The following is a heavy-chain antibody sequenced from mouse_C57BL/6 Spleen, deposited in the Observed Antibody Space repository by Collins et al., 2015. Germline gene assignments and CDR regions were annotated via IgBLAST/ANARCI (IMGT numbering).Heavy chain of an antibody. J-gene: IGHJ4*01. V-gene: IGHV1-53*01. CDR1: GYTFASYW. CDR3: ARPNYYAMDN. CDR2: INPSNGGT. D-gene: IGHD4-1*01. Sequence: QVQLQQPGTELVKPGASVKLSCKASGYTFASYWMHWVKERPGQGLEWIGNINPSNGGTNYNEKFKSKTTLTVDKSSSTAYMQFSSLTSEDSAVYYCARPNYYAMDNWGQGTSVTVSS.